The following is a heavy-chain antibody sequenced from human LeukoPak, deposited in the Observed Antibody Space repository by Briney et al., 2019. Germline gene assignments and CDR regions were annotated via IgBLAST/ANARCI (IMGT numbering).Heavy chain of an antibody. V-gene: IGHV5-51*01. CDR3: GMSGDRVPLQDDVFDV. CDR1: GYSFTSYC. CDR2: IYPGDSGP. D-gene: IGHD1-26*01. Sequence: GESLKISCKVSGYSFTSYCIGWVRQMPGKGLEWMGIIYPGDSGPTYSPSFQGQVTVSVDKSINTAYLQWSSLQASDTAMYYCGMSGDRVPLQDDVFDVWGQGTMVTVST. J-gene: IGHJ3*01.